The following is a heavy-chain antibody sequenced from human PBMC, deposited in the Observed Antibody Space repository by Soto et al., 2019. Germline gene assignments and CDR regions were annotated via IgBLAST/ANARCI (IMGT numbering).Heavy chain of an antibody. CDR2: INGEGTIT. CDR1: GFSFNNYY. V-gene: IGHV3-74*01. Sequence: PGGSLRLSCAASGFSFNNYYMHWVRQAPGTGLVWVSRINGEGTITSYADSVKGRFTISRDNAKNTLYLQMNSLRAEDAAVYYCTRGGAVAAVDIWGQGTMVTVS. J-gene: IGHJ3*02. D-gene: IGHD6-19*01. CDR3: TRGGAVAAVDI.